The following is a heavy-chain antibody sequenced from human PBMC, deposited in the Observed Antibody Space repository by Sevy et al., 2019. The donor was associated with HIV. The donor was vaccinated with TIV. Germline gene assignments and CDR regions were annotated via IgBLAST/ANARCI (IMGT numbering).Heavy chain of an antibody. Sequence: GESLKTSCKGSGYSFTSYWIGWVRQMPGKGLEWMGIIYPGDSDTRYSPSFQGQVTISADKSISTAYLQWSSLKASDTAMYYCARSLPYYYGSGSFGDAFDIWGQGTMVTVSS. CDR2: IYPGDSDT. CDR1: GYSFTSYW. CDR3: ARSLPYYYGSGSFGDAFDI. V-gene: IGHV5-51*01. J-gene: IGHJ3*02. D-gene: IGHD3-10*01.